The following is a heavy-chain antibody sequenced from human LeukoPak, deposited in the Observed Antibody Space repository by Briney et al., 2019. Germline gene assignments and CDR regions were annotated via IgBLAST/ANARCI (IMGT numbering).Heavy chain of an antibody. CDR1: QRMFTTYA. V-gene: IGHV1-69*01. CDR2: IIPIFGTA. CDR3: ARDQYATMVRGVIIGVGDY. J-gene: IGHJ4*02. D-gene: IGHD3-10*01. Sequence: SVRPSYTPAQRMFTTYATSSVRQSPRLRLECMGGIIPIFGTANYAQKFQGRVTITADESTSTAYMELSSLRSEDTAVYYCARDQYATMVRGVIIGVGDYWGQGTLVTVSS.